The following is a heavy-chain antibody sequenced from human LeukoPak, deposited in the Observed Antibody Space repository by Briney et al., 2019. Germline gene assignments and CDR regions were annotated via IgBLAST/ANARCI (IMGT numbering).Heavy chain of an antibody. J-gene: IGHJ4*02. CDR2: IYTGGPT. D-gene: IGHD5-12*01. CDR1: GLSVSSNY. CDR3: ARDPGGYSDYVRNSHVYYFDY. Sequence: GGSLRLSCAASGLSVSSNYTTWIRQAPGKGLEWVSVIYTGGPTFYADSVKGRFSISRDNSKNIVYLQMNSLRAEDTAIYYCARDPGGYSDYVRNSHVYYFDYWGQGTLVTVSS. V-gene: IGHV3-66*01.